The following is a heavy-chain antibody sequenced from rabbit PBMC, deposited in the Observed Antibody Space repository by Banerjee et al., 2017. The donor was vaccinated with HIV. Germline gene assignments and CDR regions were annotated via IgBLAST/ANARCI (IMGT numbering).Heavy chain of an antibody. CDR3: ARSNSGQYYFNL. D-gene: IGHD1-1*01. J-gene: IGHJ4*01. Sequence: QEQLEESGGDLVKPEGSLTLTCTASGFSFSSSYYMCWVRQAPGKGLEWIACIYGGSSGNTYYASWAKGRFTISKTSSTTVTLQMTSLTAADTATYFCARSNSGQYYFNLWGPGTLVTVS. CDR1: GFSFSSSYY. CDR2: IYGGSSGNT. V-gene: IGHV1S45*01.